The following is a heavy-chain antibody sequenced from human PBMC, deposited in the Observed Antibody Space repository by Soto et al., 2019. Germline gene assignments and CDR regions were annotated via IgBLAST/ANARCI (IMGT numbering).Heavy chain of an antibody. CDR2: ISGYNGDT. D-gene: IGHD2-2*01. CDR3: ARGGTSRSAEYYQH. CDR1: GYTFTNYG. V-gene: IGHV1-18*01. J-gene: IGHJ1*01. Sequence: QVQLVQSGAEVKKPGASVKVSCKTSGYTFTNYGISWVRQAPGQGPEWMGWISGYNGDTKHAQTRQGRVTMTTDTSTSTAYMELRSLRSDDTAVYYCARGGTSRSAEYYQHWGQGTLVIVSS.